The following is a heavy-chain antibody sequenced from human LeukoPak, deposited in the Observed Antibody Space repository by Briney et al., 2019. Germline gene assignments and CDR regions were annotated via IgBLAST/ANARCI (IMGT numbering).Heavy chain of an antibody. Sequence: GGSLRLSCAASGFTFSSYSMNWVRQAPGKGLEWVSSISSSSSYIYYADSVKGRFTISEDNAKNTVYLQMNNLRTEDTAVYYCVSFYETNWGRGTLVTVSS. CDR3: VSFYETN. D-gene: IGHD2-2*01. CDR1: GFTFSSYS. J-gene: IGHJ4*02. CDR2: ISSSSSYI. V-gene: IGHV3-21*01.